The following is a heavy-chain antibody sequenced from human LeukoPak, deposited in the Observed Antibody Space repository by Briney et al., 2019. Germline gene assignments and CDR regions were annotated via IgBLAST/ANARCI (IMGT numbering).Heavy chain of an antibody. D-gene: IGHD3-3*01. CDR3: ARSAGSGRIASDY. J-gene: IGHJ4*02. CDR1: GYTFTSYD. Sequence: GASVKVSCKASGYTFTSYDINWVRQATGQGLEWMGWMNPNSGNTGYAQKFQGRVTITRDTSASTAYMELSSLRSEDTAVYYCARSAGSGRIASDYWGQGTLVTVSS. V-gene: IGHV1-8*01. CDR2: MNPNSGNT.